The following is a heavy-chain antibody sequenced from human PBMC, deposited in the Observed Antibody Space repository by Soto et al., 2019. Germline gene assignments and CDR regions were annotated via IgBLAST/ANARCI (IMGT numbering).Heavy chain of an antibody. CDR1: GFTFSTYG. CDR3: ARGGGSGSSFVGYYYYTLDV. J-gene: IGHJ6*02. V-gene: IGHV3-33*01. CDR2: IWYDGSNK. Sequence: QVQLVESGGGVVQHGRSLRLSCTASGFTFSTYGMHWVRQAPGKGLEWVTVIWYDGSNKYYADSVKGRFTISRDNSKNTLYLQMNSLRADDTAVYYCARGGGSGSSFVGYYYYTLDVWGQGTTVTVSS. D-gene: IGHD1-26*01.